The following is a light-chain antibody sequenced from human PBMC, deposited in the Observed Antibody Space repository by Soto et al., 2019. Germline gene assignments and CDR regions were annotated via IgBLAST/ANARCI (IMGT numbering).Light chain of an antibody. J-gene: IGKJ4*01. V-gene: IGKV1-9*01. CDR3: QQLNSYPTT. CDR2: AAS. Sequence: DIQLTQSPSFLSASVGDRVTITCRASQGISSYLAWYQQKPGKAPKLLIYAASTLQIGVPSRFSGSGSGTEFTLTISSLQPEAFATYSCQQLNSYPTTFGGLTKLEIK. CDR1: QGISSY.